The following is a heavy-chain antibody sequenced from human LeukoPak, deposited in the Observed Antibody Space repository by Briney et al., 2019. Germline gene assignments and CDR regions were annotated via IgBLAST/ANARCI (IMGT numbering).Heavy chain of an antibody. J-gene: IGHJ6*04. V-gene: IGHV1-69*05. CDR3: ARASNYYGSGSRMDV. D-gene: IGHD3-10*01. CDR2: IIPIFGTA. Sequence: SVKVSCKASGGTFSSYAISWLRQAPGQGLEWMGGIIPIFGTANYAQKFQGRVTITTDESTSTAYMELSSLRSEDTAVYYCARASNYYGSGSRMDVWGKGTTVTVSS. CDR1: GGTFSSYA.